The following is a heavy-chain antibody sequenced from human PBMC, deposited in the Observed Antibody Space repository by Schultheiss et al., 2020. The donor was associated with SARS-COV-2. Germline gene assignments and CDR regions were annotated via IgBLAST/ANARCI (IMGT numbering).Heavy chain of an antibody. J-gene: IGHJ4*02. Sequence: SQTLSLTCAVYGASFSNDNWSWIRQSPGKGLEWIGDINHSGTTKYNPSLKSRVTISVDTSRNQFSLKLSSVTDADTAVYYCARGLMGSSGWWGYWGQGTLVTVSS. V-gene: IGHV4-34*01. CDR2: INHSGTT. D-gene: IGHD6-19*01. CDR3: ARGLMGSSGWWGY. CDR1: GASFSNDN.